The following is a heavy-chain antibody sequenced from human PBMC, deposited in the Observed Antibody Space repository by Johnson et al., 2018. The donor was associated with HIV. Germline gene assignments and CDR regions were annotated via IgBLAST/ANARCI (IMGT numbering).Heavy chain of an antibody. CDR2: ISSSGSTI. CDR3: ARGRIAARPI. CDR1: GFTFSSYA. D-gene: IGHD6-6*01. Sequence: VQLVESGGGVVQPGRSLRLSCAASGFTFSSYAMHWVRQAPGKGLEWVSYISSSGSTIYYADSVKGRFTISRDNAKNSLYLQMNSLRAEDTAVYYCARGRIAARPIWGQGTMVTVSS. J-gene: IGHJ3*02. V-gene: IGHV3-48*04.